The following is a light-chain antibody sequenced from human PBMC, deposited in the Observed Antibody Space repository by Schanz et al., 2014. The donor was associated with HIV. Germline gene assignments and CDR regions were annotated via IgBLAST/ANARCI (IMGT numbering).Light chain of an antibody. J-gene: IGLJ3*02. CDR3: SSYAGSNKFGV. CDR2: EVS. Sequence: QSVLTQPASVSGSPGQSITISCTGTSSDVGSYNLVSWYQHHPGKAPKLMIYEVSKRPSGVSNRFSGSKSGNTASLTVSGLQAEDEADYYCSSYAGSNKFGVFGGGTKLTVL. CDR1: SSDVGSYNL. V-gene: IGLV2-14*02.